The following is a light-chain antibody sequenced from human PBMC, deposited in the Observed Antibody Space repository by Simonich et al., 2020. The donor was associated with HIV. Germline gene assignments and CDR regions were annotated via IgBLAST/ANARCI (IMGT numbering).Light chain of an antibody. CDR2: AAS. CDR3: LQDYTYPLT. CDR1: HDIRYE. Sequence: AIQMTQSPSSLSASVGKRFTITCRPSHDIRYELGWYQQKPGKTPKLLVYAASSLQTGVPSRFSGSGSGTDFTLTISSLQPEDFATYYCLQDYTYPLTFGGGTKVEIK. V-gene: IGKV1-6*01. J-gene: IGKJ4*01.